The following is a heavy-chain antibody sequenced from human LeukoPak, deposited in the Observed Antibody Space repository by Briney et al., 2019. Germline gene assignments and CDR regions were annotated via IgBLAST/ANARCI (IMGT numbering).Heavy chain of an antibody. Sequence: GGSLRLSCAASGFTVSSNYMSWVRQAPGKGLKWVSVLYIAGSTYYADSVKGRFTISRDNSKNTLYLQTNSLSVEDTAIYYCARGGFWSGNGMDVWGQGTTVIVSS. CDR3: ARGGFWSGNGMDV. J-gene: IGHJ6*02. CDR2: LYIAGST. V-gene: IGHV3-66*01. D-gene: IGHD3-3*01. CDR1: GFTVSSNY.